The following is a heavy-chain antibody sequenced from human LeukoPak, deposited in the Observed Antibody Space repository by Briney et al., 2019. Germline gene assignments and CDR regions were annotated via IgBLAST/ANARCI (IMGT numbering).Heavy chain of an antibody. CDR1: GGSISSSSYY. CDR3: ARLSIAARPRDY. D-gene: IGHD6-6*01. Sequence: SETLSLTCTVSGGSISSSSYYWGWIRQPPGKGLEWIGSIYYSGSTYYNPSLKSRVTISVDTSKNQSSLKLSSVTAADTAVYYCARLSIAARPRDYWGQGTLVTVSS. J-gene: IGHJ4*02. CDR2: IYYSGST. V-gene: IGHV4-39*01.